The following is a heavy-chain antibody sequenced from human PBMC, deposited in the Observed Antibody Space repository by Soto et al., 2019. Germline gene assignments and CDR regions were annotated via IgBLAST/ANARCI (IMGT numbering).Heavy chain of an antibody. V-gene: IGHV3-23*01. Sequence: EVQLLESGGGLVQPGGSLRLSCAASGFTFSSIAMSWVRQAPGKGLEWVSAISGSGANTYYADSVMGRFTISRDTSKNTLYLQMNSLRAEDTAIYYGAMTQRLGGGQQRGWGQGTLVTVSS. D-gene: IGHD6-13*01. CDR2: ISGSGANT. J-gene: IGHJ4*02. CDR3: AMTQRLGGGQQRG. CDR1: GFTFSSIA.